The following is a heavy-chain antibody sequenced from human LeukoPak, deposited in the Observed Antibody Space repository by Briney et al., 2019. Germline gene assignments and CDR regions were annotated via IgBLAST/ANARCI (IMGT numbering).Heavy chain of an antibody. Sequence: SGGSLRLSCAASGFAFSTYAMSWVRQAPGKGLEWVSGISGSGGSTYYADSVKGRFTISRDNSKNTLYLQVNSLIAGDTAIYYCAKNRALHEIDYWGQGTLVTVSS. D-gene: IGHD2-21*01. V-gene: IGHV3-23*01. CDR3: AKNRALHEIDY. CDR1: GFAFSTYA. J-gene: IGHJ4*02. CDR2: ISGSGGST.